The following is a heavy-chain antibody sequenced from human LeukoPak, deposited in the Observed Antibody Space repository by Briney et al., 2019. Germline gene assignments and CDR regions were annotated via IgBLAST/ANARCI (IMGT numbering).Heavy chain of an antibody. D-gene: IGHD4-17*01. J-gene: IGHJ4*02. V-gene: IGHV3-49*04. CDR3: TRVYYGDHYFDY. CDR2: IRSKAYGGTT. Sequence: GRSLRLSCTASGFTFGDYAMSWVRQAPGKGLEWVGFIRSKAYGGTTEYAASVKGRFTISRDDSKSIAYLQMNSLKTEDTAVYYCTRVYYGDHYFDYWGQGTLVTVSS. CDR1: GFTFGDYA.